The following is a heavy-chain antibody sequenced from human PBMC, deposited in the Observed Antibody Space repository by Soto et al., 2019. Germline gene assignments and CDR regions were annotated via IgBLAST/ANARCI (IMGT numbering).Heavy chain of an antibody. CDR1: GFTFSTYG. V-gene: IGHV3-30*18. J-gene: IGHJ2*01. CDR2: ISYDGSTK. D-gene: IGHD3-22*01. Sequence: QVQLVESGGGVAQPGRSLRLSCAASGFTFSTYGMHWVRQAPGKGLEWLAVISYDGSTKHYADSVKGRFTISRDNSKNPLYLQMNSLRAEDTAVYYCAKSSLGYDSSGFQYWFFDLWGRGTLVTVSS. CDR3: AKSSLGYDSSGFQYWFFDL.